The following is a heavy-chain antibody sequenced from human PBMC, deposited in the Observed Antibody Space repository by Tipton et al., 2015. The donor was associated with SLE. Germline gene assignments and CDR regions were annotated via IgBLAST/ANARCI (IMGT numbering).Heavy chain of an antibody. V-gene: IGHV4-59*12. CDR3: ARESSRGAFDI. Sequence: TLSLTYTVSGGSISSYYWSWIRQPPGKGLEWIGYIYYSGSTNYNPSLKSRVTISVDTSKNQSSLKLSSVTAADTAVYYCARESSRGAFDIWGQGTMVTVSS. D-gene: IGHD6-13*01. CDR2: IYYSGST. J-gene: IGHJ3*02. CDR1: GGSISSYY.